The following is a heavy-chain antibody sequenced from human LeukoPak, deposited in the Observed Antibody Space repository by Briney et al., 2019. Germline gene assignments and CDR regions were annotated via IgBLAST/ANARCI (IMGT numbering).Heavy chain of an antibody. D-gene: IGHD4-11*01. J-gene: IGHJ4*02. Sequence: SETLSLTCTVSGYSISSGYHWVWIRQPPGKGLEWIGNIYFSGSTYYNPTLKSRVTISVDTSKNQFSLKLSSVTAADTAVYYCAWEDLTIIDYWGQGTLVTVSS. V-gene: IGHV4-38-2*02. CDR1: GYSISSGYH. CDR3: AWEDLTIIDY. CDR2: IYFSGST.